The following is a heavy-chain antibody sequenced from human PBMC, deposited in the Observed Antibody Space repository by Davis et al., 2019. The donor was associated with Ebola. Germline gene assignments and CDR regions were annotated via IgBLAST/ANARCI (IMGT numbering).Heavy chain of an antibody. CDR2: IYYSGSI. J-gene: IGHJ3*02. CDR3: ARARKTYYYDSSGYGAVVDAFDI. Sequence: MPSETLSPPCPLPGGPISSYYWSWIRQPPGKGLEWIGYIYYSGSINYNPSPKSRVTISVDTSKNQYSLKLSSVTAADTAVYHCARARKTYYYDSSGYGAVVDAFDIWGQGTMVTVSS. CDR1: GGPISSYY. V-gene: IGHV4-59*01. D-gene: IGHD3-22*01.